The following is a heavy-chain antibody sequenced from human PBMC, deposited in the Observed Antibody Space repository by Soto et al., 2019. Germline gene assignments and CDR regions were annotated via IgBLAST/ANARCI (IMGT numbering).Heavy chain of an antibody. J-gene: IGHJ3*02. CDR1: GGSITSSSYY. D-gene: IGHD6-19*01. CDR2: IYFSGST. V-gene: IGHV4-39*01. CDR3: ASQRGGWYYAFDI. Sequence: QLQLQESGPGLVKPSETLSLTCTVSGGSITSSSYYWGWIRQPPGKGLEWIGSIYFSGSTYYNPSLQSRVTLSVDTSKHQFSLKPSSVTAADTAVYYCASQRGGWYYAFDIWGQGTMVTVSS.